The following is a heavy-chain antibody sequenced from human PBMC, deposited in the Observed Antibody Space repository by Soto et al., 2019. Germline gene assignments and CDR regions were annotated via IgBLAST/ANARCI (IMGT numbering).Heavy chain of an antibody. D-gene: IGHD2-15*01. J-gene: IGHJ4*02. CDR2: ISGSGGST. CDR1: GFTFSSYA. V-gene: IGHV3-23*01. CDR3: AKSSGGSCYSGVDY. Sequence: EVQLLESGGGLVQPGGSLRLSCAASGFTFSSYAMSWVRQAPGKGLEWVSAISGSGGSTYYADSVKGRFTISRDNSKNTLYLQMNSLRAEDTAVYSCAKSSGGSCYSGVDYWGQGTLVTVSS.